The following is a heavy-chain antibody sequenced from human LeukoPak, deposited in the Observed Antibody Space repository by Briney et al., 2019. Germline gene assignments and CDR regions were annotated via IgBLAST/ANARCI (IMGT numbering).Heavy chain of an antibody. CDR1: GYTFTSYS. V-gene: IGHV1-18*01. CDR3: ARVTILVATGTDWFDP. J-gene: IGHJ5*02. Sequence: ASVKVSCKASGYTFTSYSVSWVRQAPGQGPEWMGWISAYNGNTNYAQKLQGRVTTTTDTSTSTAYMELRSLRSDDTAVYYCARVTILVATGTDWFDPWGQGTLVTVSS. CDR2: ISAYNGNT. D-gene: IGHD2-8*02.